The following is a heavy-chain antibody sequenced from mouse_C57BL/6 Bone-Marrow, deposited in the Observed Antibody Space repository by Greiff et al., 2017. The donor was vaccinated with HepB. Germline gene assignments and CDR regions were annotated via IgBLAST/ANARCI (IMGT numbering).Heavy chain of an antibody. V-gene: IGHV5-2*01. CDR3: AIYYGNSLWFAY. D-gene: IGHD2-1*01. Sequence: EVQRVESGGGLVQPGESLRLSCESNEYEFPSHDMSWVRKTPEKRLELVAAINSDGGSTYYPDTMERRFIISRDNTKKTLYLQMSSLRSEDTALYYCAIYYGNSLWFAYWGQGTLVTVSA. J-gene: IGHJ3*01. CDR2: INSDGGST. CDR1: EYEFPSHD.